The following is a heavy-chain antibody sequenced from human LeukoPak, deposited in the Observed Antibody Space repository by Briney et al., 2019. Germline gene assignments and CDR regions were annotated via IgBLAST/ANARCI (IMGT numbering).Heavy chain of an antibody. J-gene: IGHJ4*02. Sequence: GGSLRLSCAASGFTSSSYSMNWVRQTPGKDLEWVSSISSSSSYIYDADSVKGRFTISRDNAENSLYLQMNSLRAEDTAVYYCARGRLAGYSSSSDFDFWGQGTLVTVSS. CDR3: ARGRLAGYSSSSDFDF. CDR1: GFTSSSYS. V-gene: IGHV3-21*01. CDR2: ISSSSSYI. D-gene: IGHD6-13*01.